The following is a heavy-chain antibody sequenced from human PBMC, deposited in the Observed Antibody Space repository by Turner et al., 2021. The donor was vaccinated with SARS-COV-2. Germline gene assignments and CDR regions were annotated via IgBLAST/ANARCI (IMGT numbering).Heavy chain of an antibody. Sequence: EVQLVESGGGLVQPGGSLRLSCAASGFTFSSYSVNWVRQAPGKGLEWVSFISKSTSSIYYADSVRGRFTISRDNAENSLYLQMNSLRAEDTAVYYCAREITASTYAMDVWGQGTTVTVSS. CDR3: AREITASTYAMDV. J-gene: IGHJ6*02. D-gene: IGHD3-10*01. V-gene: IGHV3-48*01. CDR1: GFTFSSYS. CDR2: ISKSTSSI.